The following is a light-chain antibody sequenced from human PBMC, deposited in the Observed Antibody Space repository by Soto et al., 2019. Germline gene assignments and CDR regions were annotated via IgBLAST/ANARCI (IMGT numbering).Light chain of an antibody. J-gene: IGKJ4*01. Sequence: QMTQSPSSLFASVGDRVTITCRSSQSITSHLNWYQQKVGQSPKLLIYAASTLQSGVPPRFSGSGSGTEFTLTISGLQREDFATYYCQQSHSAPLTFGVGTKVEIK. V-gene: IGKV1-39*01. CDR3: QQSHSAPLT. CDR1: QSITSH. CDR2: AAS.